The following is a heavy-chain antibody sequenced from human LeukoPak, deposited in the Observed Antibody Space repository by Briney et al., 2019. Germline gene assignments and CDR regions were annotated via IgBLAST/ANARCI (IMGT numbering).Heavy chain of an antibody. J-gene: IGHJ3*02. V-gene: IGHV5-51*01. Sequence: GESLKISCKGSGYSFTSYWIGWVRQMPGKGLEWMGIIYPGDSDTRYNPSFQGQVTISADRSISTAYLQWSSLKASDTAMYYCARFLLRFLEWSTSGFFDIWGQGTMVTVSS. CDR2: IYPGDSDT. D-gene: IGHD3-3*01. CDR3: ARFLLRFLEWSTSGFFDI. CDR1: GYSFTSYW.